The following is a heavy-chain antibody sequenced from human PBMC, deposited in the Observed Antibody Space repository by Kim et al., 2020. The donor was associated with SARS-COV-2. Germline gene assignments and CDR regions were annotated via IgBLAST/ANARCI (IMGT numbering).Heavy chain of an antibody. CDR1: GYTFTSSA. V-gene: IGHV1-3*01. J-gene: IGHJ4*02. D-gene: IGHD4-17*01. CDR3: ARGDSTATTFSFHS. CDR2: INAANGNT. Sequence: ASVKVSCKASGYTFTSSAIHWVRQAPGQSLEWMGWINAANGNTKYSQKFQGRVTISRDTSASTAYMDLSSLRSEDTAVYYCARGDSTATTFSFHSWGQGSLVTVSS.